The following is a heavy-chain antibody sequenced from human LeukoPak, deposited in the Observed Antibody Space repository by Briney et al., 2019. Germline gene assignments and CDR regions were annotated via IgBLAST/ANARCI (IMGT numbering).Heavy chain of an antibody. Sequence: GGSLRLSCAASGFTFSSYWMHWVRQAPGKWLVWVSRINSDGSSTSYADSVKGRFTISRDNAKNTLYLQMNSLRAEDTAVYYCASPVGDGYNLEAFDIWGQGTMVTVSS. V-gene: IGHV3-74*01. CDR1: GFTFSSYW. J-gene: IGHJ3*02. CDR3: ASPVGDGYNLEAFDI. CDR2: INSDGSST. D-gene: IGHD5-24*01.